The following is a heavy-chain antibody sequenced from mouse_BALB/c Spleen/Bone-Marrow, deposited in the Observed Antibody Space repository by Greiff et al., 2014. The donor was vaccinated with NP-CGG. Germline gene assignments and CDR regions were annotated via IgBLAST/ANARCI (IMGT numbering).Heavy chain of an antibody. V-gene: IGHV3-8*02. CDR1: GDSITSGY. Sequence: EVQLQQSGPRLVEPSQTLSLTCSVTGDSITSGYRNWIRKFPGNKLEYMGHISYSGSTYYNPSLKSRISITRDTSTNQYYLQLNSVTTEDTATYYCARRDYGKHFDVWGAGTTVTVSS. J-gene: IGHJ1*01. CDR3: ARRDYGKHFDV. D-gene: IGHD2-1*01. CDR2: ISYSGST.